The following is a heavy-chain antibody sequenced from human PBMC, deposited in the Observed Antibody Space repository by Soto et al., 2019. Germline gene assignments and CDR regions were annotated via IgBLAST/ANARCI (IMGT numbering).Heavy chain of an antibody. CDR3: ATDKYYDFWSGPGV. V-gene: IGHV1-24*01. J-gene: IGHJ6*02. D-gene: IGHD3-3*01. Sequence: ASVKVSCKVSGYTLTELSMHWVRQAPGKGLEWMGGFDPEDGETIYAQKFQGRVTMTEDTSTDTAYMELSSLRSEDTAVYYCATDKYYDFWSGPGVWGQGTTVTVYS. CDR2: FDPEDGET. CDR1: GYTLTELS.